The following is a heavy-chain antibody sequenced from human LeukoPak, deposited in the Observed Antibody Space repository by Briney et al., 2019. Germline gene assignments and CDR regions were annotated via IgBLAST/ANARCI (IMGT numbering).Heavy chain of an antibody. CDR1: GYTLTSYG. J-gene: IGHJ4*02. V-gene: IGHV1-18*01. Sequence: AASVKVSCKASGYTLTSYGISWVRQAPGQGLERKGWISAYNGNTNYAQKLQGRVTMTTDTSTSTAYMELRSLRSDDTAVYYCARDQEGFDYWGQGTLVTVSS. CDR3: ARDQEGFDY. CDR2: ISAYNGNT.